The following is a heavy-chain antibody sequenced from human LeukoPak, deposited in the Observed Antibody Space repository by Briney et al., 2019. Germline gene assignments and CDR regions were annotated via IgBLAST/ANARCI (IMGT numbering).Heavy chain of an antibody. CDR2: IYTSGST. J-gene: IGHJ2*01. CDR1: GGSISSYY. V-gene: IGHV4-4*07. CDR3: ARDYYDYVWGSFRDPYWYFDL. D-gene: IGHD3-16*02. Sequence: PSETLSLTCTASGGSISSYYWSWIRQPAGKGLEWIGRIYTSGSTNYNPSLKSRVTMSVDTSMNQFSLKLSSVTAADTAVYYCARDYYDYVWGSFRDPYWYFDLWGRGTLVTVSS.